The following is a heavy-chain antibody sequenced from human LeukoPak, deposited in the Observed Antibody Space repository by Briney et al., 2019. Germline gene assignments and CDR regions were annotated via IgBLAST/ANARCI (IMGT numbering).Heavy chain of an antibody. CDR3: VNEVGTYYYGMDV. CDR2: ISSNGGST. V-gene: IGHV3-64D*06. D-gene: IGHD1-1*01. CDR1: GFTFSSYA. J-gene: IGHJ6*02. Sequence: GGSLRLSCSASGFTFSSYAMHWVRQAPGKGLEYVSAISSNGGSTYYADSVKGRFTISRDNSKNTLYLQMSSLRAENTAVYYCVNEVGTYYYGMDVWGQGTTVTVSS.